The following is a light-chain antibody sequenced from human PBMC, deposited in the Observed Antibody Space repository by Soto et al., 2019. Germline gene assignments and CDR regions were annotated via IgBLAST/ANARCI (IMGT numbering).Light chain of an antibody. CDR1: SSNIGTVYD. CDR3: QSYDSNLSGYV. CDR2: DNS. V-gene: IGLV1-40*01. J-gene: IGLJ1*01. Sequence: QSVLTQPPSVSGAPGQRVTTSCTGSSSNIGTVYDVHWYQQLPGTAPKLLIYDNSHRPSGVPDRFSGPKSGTSASLAITGLQAEDEADYYCQSYDSNLSGYVFGAGTKVTVL.